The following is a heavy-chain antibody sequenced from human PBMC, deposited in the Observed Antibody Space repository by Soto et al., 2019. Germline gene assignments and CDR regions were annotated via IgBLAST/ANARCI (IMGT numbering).Heavy chain of an antibody. CDR1: GGTFSSCA. J-gene: IGHJ4*02. CDR3: ATDVYDSSGYYWHYFDY. Sequence: ASVKVSCKASGGTFSSCAINWVRQSPGQGLEWMGGIIPIFGTANYAQKFQGRVTITADESTRTAYMELSSLRSEDTAVYYCATDVYDSSGYYWHYFDYWGQGTLVTVSS. D-gene: IGHD3-22*01. CDR2: IIPIFGTA. V-gene: IGHV1-69*13.